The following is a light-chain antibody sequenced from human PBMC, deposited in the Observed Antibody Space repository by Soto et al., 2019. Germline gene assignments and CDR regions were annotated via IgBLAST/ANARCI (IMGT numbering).Light chain of an antibody. CDR3: QQYSTYPLT. J-gene: IGKJ4*01. V-gene: IGKV1-5*01. Sequence: QLTQSPSSLYASVGDRVTITCRASQSITTFLAWYQQKPGKAPQILIYDASKLKPGVASRLSGGGSGTEFTLAISSLQPDDFATYYCQQYSTYPLTFGGGTRVDIK. CDR1: QSITTF. CDR2: DAS.